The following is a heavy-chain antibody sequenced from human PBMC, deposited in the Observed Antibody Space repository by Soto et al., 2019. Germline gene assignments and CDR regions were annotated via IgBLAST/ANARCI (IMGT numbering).Heavy chain of an antibody. J-gene: IGHJ5*01. Sequence: SVKVSCKASGGTFGSDAITWVRQAPGQGLEWVGRIIPIFGTTNYAQNLQGRVTISADKSTLTSYMELHSLTSDDTALYYCARDRTCSGYYINWLDPGGQGTQVTVSS. D-gene: IGHD3-22*01. CDR2: IIPIFGTT. CDR3: ARDRTCSGYYINWLDP. CDR1: GGTFGSDA. V-gene: IGHV1-69*06.